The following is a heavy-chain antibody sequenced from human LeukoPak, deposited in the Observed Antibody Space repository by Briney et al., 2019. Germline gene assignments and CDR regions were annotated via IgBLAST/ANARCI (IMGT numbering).Heavy chain of an antibody. Sequence: GGSLRLSCVVSGFTFNNYAMSWVRQAPGEGLEWVSAISGSGDNTYFTDSVKGRFTISRDNSKNTLYLQMSSLRAEDTAVYYCAKVGPGAVRDYWGQGTPVTVSS. CDR2: ISGSGDNT. J-gene: IGHJ4*02. CDR3: AKVGPGAVRDY. CDR1: GFTFNNYA. D-gene: IGHD4/OR15-4a*01. V-gene: IGHV3-23*01.